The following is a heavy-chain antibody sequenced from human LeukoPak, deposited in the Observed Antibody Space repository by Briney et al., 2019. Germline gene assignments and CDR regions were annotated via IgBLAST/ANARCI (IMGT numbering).Heavy chain of an antibody. D-gene: IGHD2-8*01. CDR3: VRGRGYCTNGVCPKHFDY. CDR2: INPNSGGT. CDR1: GYTFTGYY. V-gene: IGHV1-2*02. J-gene: IGHJ4*02. Sequence: GASVKVSCKSSGYTFTGYYMHWVRQAPGQGLEWMGWINPNSGGTNYAQKFQGRVTMTRDTSNSTAYMELSRLRSDDTAVYYCVRGRGYCTNGVCPKHFDYWGQGTLVTVSS.